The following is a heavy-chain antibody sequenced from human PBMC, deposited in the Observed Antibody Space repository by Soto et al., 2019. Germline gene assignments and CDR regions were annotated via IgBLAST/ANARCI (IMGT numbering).Heavy chain of an antibody. V-gene: IGHV1-2*04. CDR1: GYTFTGYY. CDR2: INPNSGGT. Sequence: GPSVKVSCKASGYTFTGYYMHWVRQAPGQGLEWMGWINPNSGGTNYAQKFQGWVTMTRDTSISTAYMELSRLRSDDTAVYYCARDLARAYYDILTGYTTGGGMDVWGQGTTVTVS. D-gene: IGHD3-9*01. J-gene: IGHJ6*02. CDR3: ARDLARAYYDILTGYTTGGGMDV.